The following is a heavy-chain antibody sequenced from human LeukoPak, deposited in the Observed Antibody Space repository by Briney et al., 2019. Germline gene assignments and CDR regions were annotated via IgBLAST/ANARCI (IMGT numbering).Heavy chain of an antibody. CDR2: IWDDGSNK. CDR3: AKGSPYCSGGSCYSPSDY. CDR1: GFTFSSYG. Sequence: PGRSLRLSCAASGFTFSSYGMHWVRQAPGKGLEWVAVIWDDGSNKYYADSVKGRYTISRDNSKNTLYLQMNSLRAEDTAVYYCAKGSPYCSGGSCYSPSDYWGQGTLVTASS. V-gene: IGHV3-33*06. D-gene: IGHD2-15*01. J-gene: IGHJ4*02.